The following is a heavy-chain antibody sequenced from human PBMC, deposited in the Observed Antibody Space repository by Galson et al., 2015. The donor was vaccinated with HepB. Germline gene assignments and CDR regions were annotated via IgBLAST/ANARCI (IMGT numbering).Heavy chain of an antibody. CDR2: IWAAGTVQ. CDR1: FSSYG. Sequence: FSSYGMHWVRQAPGKGLEWVSLIWAAGTVQHYGGSVKGRFIISRDNSKSMVYLQMNNLRADDTAMYYCVREMAIAAPAAFDYWGRGTLVTVSS. V-gene: IGHV3-33*01. D-gene: IGHD6-25*01. J-gene: IGHJ4*02. CDR3: VREMAIAAPAAFDY.